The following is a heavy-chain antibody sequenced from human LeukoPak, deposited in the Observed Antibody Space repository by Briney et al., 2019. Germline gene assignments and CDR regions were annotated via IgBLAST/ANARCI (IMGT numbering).Heavy chain of an antibody. Sequence: SETLSLTCTVSGGSISSYYWSWIRQPPGKGLEWIEYIYYSGSTNYNPSLKSRVTISVDTSKNQFSLKLSSVTAADTAVYYCARQYMAYGDYGVFDYWGQGTLVTVSS. CDR2: IYYSGST. CDR1: GGSISSYY. D-gene: IGHD4-17*01. J-gene: IGHJ4*02. V-gene: IGHV4-59*08. CDR3: ARQYMAYGDYGVFDY.